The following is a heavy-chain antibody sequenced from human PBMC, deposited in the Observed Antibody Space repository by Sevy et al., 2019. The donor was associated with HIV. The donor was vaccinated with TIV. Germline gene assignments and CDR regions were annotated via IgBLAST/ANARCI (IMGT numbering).Heavy chain of an antibody. Sequence: GGSVRLSCTSSGFSFGDSSMSWLRQAPGKGVEWVAFIKSSFYGGTVDHAASVKGRFIISRDDSKSIAYLQMNDLKIEDTGVYYCTRWKAAQSVFDYWGQGALVTVSS. CDR1: GFSFGDSS. V-gene: IGHV3-49*03. J-gene: IGHJ4*02. CDR2: IKSSFYGGTV. D-gene: IGHD1-1*01. CDR3: TRWKAAQSVFDY.